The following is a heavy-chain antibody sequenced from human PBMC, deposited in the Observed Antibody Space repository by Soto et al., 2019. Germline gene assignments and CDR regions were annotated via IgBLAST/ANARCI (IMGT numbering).Heavy chain of an antibody. Sequence: SETLSLTCTVSGGSISSSSYYWGWIRQPPGKGLEWIGSIYYSGSTYYNPSLKSRVTISVDTSKNQFSLKLSSVTAADTAVYYCARKLGIAEGYRYNWFDPWGQGTLVTVSS. D-gene: IGHD6-13*01. CDR2: IYYSGST. J-gene: IGHJ5*02. CDR1: GGSISSSSYY. CDR3: ARKLGIAEGYRYNWFDP. V-gene: IGHV4-39*01.